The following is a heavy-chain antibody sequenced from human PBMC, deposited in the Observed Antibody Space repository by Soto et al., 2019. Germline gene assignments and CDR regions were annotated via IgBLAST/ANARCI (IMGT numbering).Heavy chain of an antibody. CDR3: ARAYGDYEYYYYGMDV. V-gene: IGHV4-59*01. CDR1: GGSISSYY. Sequence: SETLSLTCTVSGGSISSYYWSWIRQPPGKGLEWIGYIYYSGSTNYNPSLKSRVTISVDTSKNQFSLKLSSVTAADTAVYYCARAYGDYEYYYYGMDVWGQGTTVNVS. CDR2: IYYSGST. D-gene: IGHD4-17*01. J-gene: IGHJ6*02.